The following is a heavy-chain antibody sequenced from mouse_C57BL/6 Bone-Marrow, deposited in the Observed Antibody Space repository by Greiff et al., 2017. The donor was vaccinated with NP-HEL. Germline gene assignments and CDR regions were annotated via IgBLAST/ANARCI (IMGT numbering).Heavy chain of an antibody. J-gene: IGHJ4*01. Sequence: QVQLQQSGAELVKPGASVKLSCKASGYTFTEYTIHWVKQRSGQGLEWIGWFYPGSGSIKYNEKFKDKATLTADKSSSTVYMELSRLTSEDSAVYFCARHEDRTGRPYYYGLYAMDYWGQGTSVTVSS. V-gene: IGHV1-62-2*01. CDR2: FYPGSGSI. CDR1: GYTFTEYT. D-gene: IGHD1-1*01. CDR3: ARHEDRTGRPYYYGLYAMDY.